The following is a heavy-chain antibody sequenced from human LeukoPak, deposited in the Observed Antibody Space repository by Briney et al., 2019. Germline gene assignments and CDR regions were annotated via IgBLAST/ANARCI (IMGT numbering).Heavy chain of an antibody. Sequence: GRSLRLSCTASGFTFGDYAMSWFRQAPGKGLEWVGFIRSKAYGGTTEYAASVKGRFTISRDDSKSIAYLQMNSLKTEDTAVYYCARALRSVYYGSGPPFDYWGQGTLVTVSS. CDR1: GFTFGDYA. J-gene: IGHJ4*02. V-gene: IGHV3-49*03. CDR3: ARALRSVYYGSGPPFDY. CDR2: IRSKAYGGTT. D-gene: IGHD3-10*01.